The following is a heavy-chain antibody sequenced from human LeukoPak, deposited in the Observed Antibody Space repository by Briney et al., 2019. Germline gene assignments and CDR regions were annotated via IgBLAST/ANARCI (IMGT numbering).Heavy chain of an antibody. J-gene: IGHJ4*01. V-gene: IGHV4-61*01. D-gene: IGHD3-9*01. Sequence: PSETLSLTCTVSGGSVRSGSYYWSWTRQSPGKGLEWIGYMYYSGCTNYNPSLKSRVTISIDTSKNQFSLKLSSVIAADTAVYYCARVGDILTGFRWWGQGTLVSVSS. CDR3: ARVGDILTGFRW. CDR2: MYYSGCT. CDR1: GGSVRSGSYY.